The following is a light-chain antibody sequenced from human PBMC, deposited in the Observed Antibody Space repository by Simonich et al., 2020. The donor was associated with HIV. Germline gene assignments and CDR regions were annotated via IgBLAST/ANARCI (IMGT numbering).Light chain of an antibody. J-gene: IGLJ3*02. CDR3: SSYTSSSTLM. Sequence: QSALTQPASGSGSPGQSITISCTGTTSAVGGYNFVPWYQQHPGKAPKVMNSDVSKRPSGVSNPFSASTSGNTASLTISGLQAEDEADYYCSSYTSSSTLMFGGGTKLTVL. CDR1: TSAVGGYNF. V-gene: IGLV2-14*01. CDR2: DVS.